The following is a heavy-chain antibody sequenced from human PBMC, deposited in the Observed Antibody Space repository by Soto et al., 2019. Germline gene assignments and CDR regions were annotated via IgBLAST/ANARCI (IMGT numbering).Heavy chain of an antibody. J-gene: IGHJ5*02. Sequence: GGSLRLSCVASGFTFSNYNMNWVRQAPGKGLEWVSHISGTGVYIHYADAVKGRFAISRDNAKSSVYLQMNSLRAEDTAVYYCAREGALKPFSSWGQGALVTVSS. CDR1: GFTFSNYN. V-gene: IGHV3-21*01. CDR3: AREGALKPFSS. CDR2: ISGTGVYI.